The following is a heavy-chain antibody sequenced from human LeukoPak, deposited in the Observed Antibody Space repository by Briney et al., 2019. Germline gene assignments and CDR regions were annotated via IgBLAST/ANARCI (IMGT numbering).Heavy chain of an antibody. J-gene: IGHJ3*02. D-gene: IGHD6-6*01. Sequence: GESLKISCKGSGYSFTSYWIGWVRQMPGKGLEWMGIIYPGDSDTRYSPSFQGQVTISADKSISTAYLQWSSLKASDTTMYYCAREYSSSSDAFDIWGQGTMVTVSS. CDR2: IYPGDSDT. V-gene: IGHV5-51*01. CDR1: GYSFTSYW. CDR3: AREYSSSSDAFDI.